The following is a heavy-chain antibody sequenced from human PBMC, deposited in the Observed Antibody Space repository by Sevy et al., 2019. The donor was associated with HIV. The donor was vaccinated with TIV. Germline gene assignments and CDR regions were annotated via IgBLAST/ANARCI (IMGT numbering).Heavy chain of an antibody. Sequence: GGSLRLSCAASGFRFSSYEMNWVRQAPGKGLEWLSYISNSGSTIYYSDSVKGRFTISRDNAKNSLYLQMNSLRVEDTAVYYCARDLPPSATTVAHFDYWGRGTLVTVSS. CDR3: ARDLPPSATTVAHFDY. V-gene: IGHV3-48*03. CDR2: ISNSGSTI. D-gene: IGHD4-17*01. CDR1: GFRFSSYE. J-gene: IGHJ4*02.